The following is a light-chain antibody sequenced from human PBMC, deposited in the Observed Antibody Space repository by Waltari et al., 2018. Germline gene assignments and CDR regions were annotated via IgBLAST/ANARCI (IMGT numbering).Light chain of an antibody. CDR2: AAS. V-gene: IGKV1-39*01. CDR1: QYISTY. Sequence: DFQMTQSPSPLSASVGDRDTITCRASQYISTYLNWYQQKPGKGPKLLIYAASTLQSGVPSRFSGSGSGTDFTFTISSLQLEDFATYYCQQSYDTPRTFGQGTKVEVK. CDR3: QQSYDTPRT. J-gene: IGKJ1*01.